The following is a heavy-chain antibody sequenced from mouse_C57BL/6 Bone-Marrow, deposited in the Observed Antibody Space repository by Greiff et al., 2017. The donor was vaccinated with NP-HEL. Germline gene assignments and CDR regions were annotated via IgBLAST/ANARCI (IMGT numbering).Heavy chain of an antibody. CDR3: ARDRVYYGSSVYAMDY. V-gene: IGHV5-4*01. D-gene: IGHD1-1*01. Sequence: DVKLQESGGGLVKPGGSLKLSCAASGFTFSSYAMSWVRQTPEKRLEWVATISDGGSYTYYPDNVKGRFTISRDNAKNNLYLQMSHLKSEDTAMYYCARDRVYYGSSVYAMDYWGQGTSVTVSS. CDR1: GFTFSSYA. J-gene: IGHJ4*01. CDR2: ISDGGSYT.